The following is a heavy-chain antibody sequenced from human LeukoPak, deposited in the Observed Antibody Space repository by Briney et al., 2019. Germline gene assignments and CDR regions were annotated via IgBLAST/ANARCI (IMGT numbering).Heavy chain of an antibody. J-gene: IGHJ5*02. CDR3: ARQYSYGENWFDP. Sequence: GGSLRLSCAASGFTFSSYAMHRVRQAPGKGLEWVAVISYDGSNKYYADSVKGRFTISRDNSKNTLYLQMNSLRAEDTAVYYCARQYSYGENWFDPWGQGTLVTVSS. V-gene: IGHV3-30*04. CDR1: GFTFSSYA. D-gene: IGHD5-18*01. CDR2: ISYDGSNK.